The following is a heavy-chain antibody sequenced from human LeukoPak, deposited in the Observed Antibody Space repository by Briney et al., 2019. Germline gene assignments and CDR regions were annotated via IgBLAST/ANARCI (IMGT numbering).Heavy chain of an antibody. CDR2: ISGTGSAV. J-gene: IGHJ6*03. CDR1: GFSFITYA. V-gene: IGHV3-48*03. Sequence: GGSRRLSCAASGFSFITYAMNWVRQAPGKGLEWVSGISGTGSAVGYADSVKGRFTVSRDTSKRTVYLQMSGLRVDDTATYYCVKGSGTDYYFYYMDVWGKVTPVTVSS. CDR3: VKGSGTDYYFYYMDV. D-gene: IGHD1-26*01.